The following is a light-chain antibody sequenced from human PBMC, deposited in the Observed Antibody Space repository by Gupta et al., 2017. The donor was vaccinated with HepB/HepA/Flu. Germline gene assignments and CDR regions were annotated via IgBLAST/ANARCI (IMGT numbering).Light chain of an antibody. V-gene: IGLV1-44*01. Sequence: HSVLTQSTSISGTPGQRVTISCSGSSSNVGSNNVNWYQQLPGTAPKLLIYYNDERPSGVPDRISGSKSGTSASPAITGLQSEDEADDYCDDWATSLNAVVFGGGTKLTVL. J-gene: IGLJ2*01. CDR2: YND. CDR1: SSNVGSNN. CDR3: DDWATSLNAVV.